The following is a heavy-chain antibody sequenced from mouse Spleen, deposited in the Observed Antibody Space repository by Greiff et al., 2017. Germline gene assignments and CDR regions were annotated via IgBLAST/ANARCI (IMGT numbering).Heavy chain of an antibody. V-gene: IGHV5-12*02. D-gene: IGHD4-1*01. Sequence: EVQGVESGGGLVQPGGSLKLSCATSGFTFSDYYMYWVRQTPEKRLEWVAYISNGGGSTYYPDTVKGRFTISRDNAKNTLYLQMSRLKSEDTAMYYCARLNWDYYAMDYWGQGTSVTVSS. J-gene: IGHJ4*01. CDR2: ISNGGGST. CDR1: GFTFSDYY. CDR3: ARLNWDYYAMDY.